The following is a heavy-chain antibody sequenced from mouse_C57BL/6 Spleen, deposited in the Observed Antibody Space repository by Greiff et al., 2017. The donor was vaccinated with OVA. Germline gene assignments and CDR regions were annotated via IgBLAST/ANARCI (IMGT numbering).Heavy chain of an antibody. Sequence: EVMLVESGGGLVKPGGSLKLSCAASGFTFSSYAMSWVRQTPEKRLEWVATISDGGSYTYYPDNVKGRITISRDNAKNNLYLQMSHLKSEDTAMYYGASERDYGDDWYFDVWGTGTTVTVSS. D-gene: IGHD2-13*01. J-gene: IGHJ1*03. CDR3: ASERDYGDDWYFDV. V-gene: IGHV5-4*03. CDR1: GFTFSSYA. CDR2: ISDGGSYT.